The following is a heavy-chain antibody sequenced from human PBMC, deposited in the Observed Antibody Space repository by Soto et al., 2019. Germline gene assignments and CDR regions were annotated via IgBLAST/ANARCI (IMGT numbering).Heavy chain of an antibody. CDR1: GYTFTGYY. V-gene: IGHV1-2*04. CDR3: ARARRTIFGVVIPYYYYGMDV. J-gene: IGHJ6*02. CDR2: INPNSGGT. Sequence: ASVKVSCKASGYTFTGYYMHWVRQAPGQGLEWMGWINPNSGGTNYAQKFQGWVTMTRDTSISTAYMELSRLRSDDTAVYYCARARRTIFGVVIPYYYYGMDVWGQGTTVTVS. D-gene: IGHD3-3*01.